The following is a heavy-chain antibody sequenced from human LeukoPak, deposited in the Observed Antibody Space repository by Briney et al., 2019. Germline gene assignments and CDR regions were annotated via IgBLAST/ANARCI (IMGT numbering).Heavy chain of an antibody. CDR1: GYSISSGYY. CDR3: ARADYVWGNYRFDY. V-gene: IGHV4-38-2*02. J-gene: IGHJ4*02. Sequence: SETLSLTCTVSGYSISSGYYWGWIRQPPGKGPEWIGNIYHSGSTYYNPSLKSRVTMSVDRSKNQSSLGLTSVTAADTAVYYCARADYVWGNYRFDYWGQGTLVTVSS. D-gene: IGHD3-16*02. CDR2: IYHSGST.